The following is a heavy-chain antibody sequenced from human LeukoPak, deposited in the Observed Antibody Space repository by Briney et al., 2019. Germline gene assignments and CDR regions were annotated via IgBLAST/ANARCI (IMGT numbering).Heavy chain of an antibody. CDR2: IIPIFGTA. CDR1: GGTFSSYA. V-gene: IGHV1-69*13. J-gene: IGHJ6*02. CDR3: ARGFLTVYYYYGMDV. Sequence: GASVKVSCKASGGTFSSYAISWVRQAPGQGLEWMGGIIPIFGTANYAQKFQGRVTITADESTSTAYMELSSLRSEDTAVYYCARGFLTVYYYYGMDVWGQGTTVTVSS. D-gene: IGHD3-9*01.